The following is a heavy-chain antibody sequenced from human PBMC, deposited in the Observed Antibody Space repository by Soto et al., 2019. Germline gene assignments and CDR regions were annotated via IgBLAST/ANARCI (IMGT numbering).Heavy chain of an antibody. J-gene: IGHJ6*02. CDR1: GGSISSSSYY. CDR3: ARRMDGYYYYGMDV. V-gene: IGHV4-39*01. Sequence: SETLSLTCTVSGGSISSSSYYWGWIRQPPGEGLEWIGSIYYSGSTYYNPSLKSRVTISVDTSKNQFSLKLSSVTAADTAVYYCARRMDGYYYYGMDVWGQGTTVTVSS. CDR2: IYYSGST.